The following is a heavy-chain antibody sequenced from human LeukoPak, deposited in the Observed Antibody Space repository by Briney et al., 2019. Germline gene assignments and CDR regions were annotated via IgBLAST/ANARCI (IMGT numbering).Heavy chain of an antibody. CDR2: ISYDGSNK. D-gene: IGHD5-18*01. CDR1: GFTFSSYA. J-gene: IGHJ5*02. CDR3: ASGGDSS. Sequence: GASLRLSCAASGFTFSSYAMSWVRQAPGKGLEWVAVISYDGSNKYYADSVKGRFTISRDNSKNTLYLQMNSLRAVDTAVYYCASGGDSSWGQGTLVTVSS. V-gene: IGHV3-30-3*01.